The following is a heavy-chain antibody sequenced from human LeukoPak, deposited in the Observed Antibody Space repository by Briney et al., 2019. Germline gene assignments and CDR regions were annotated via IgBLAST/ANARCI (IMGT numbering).Heavy chain of an antibody. CDR2: IYHSGNT. D-gene: IGHD6-13*01. Sequence: ASETLSLTCIVSAYSINNGYFWGWIRQPPGKGLEWIGNIYHSGNTYYNPSLESRVTISLDTSKNQFSLKLSSVTAADTAMYYCARVETEGSSWYGVHYFDYWGQGTQVTVSS. J-gene: IGHJ4*02. V-gene: IGHV4-38-2*02. CDR3: ARVETEGSSWYGVHYFDY. CDR1: AYSINNGYF.